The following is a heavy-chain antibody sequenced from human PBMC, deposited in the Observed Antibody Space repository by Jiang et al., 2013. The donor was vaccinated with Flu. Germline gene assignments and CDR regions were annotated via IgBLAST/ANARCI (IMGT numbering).Heavy chain of an antibody. D-gene: IGHD6-13*01. J-gene: IGHJ5*02. CDR3: ARAPPAAAVVLRFDP. V-gene: IGHV1-2*04. Sequence: EWMGWINPNSGGTNYAQKFQGWVTMTRDTSISTAYMELSRLRSDDTAVYYCARAPPAAAVVLRFDPWGQGTLVTVSS. CDR2: INPNSGGT.